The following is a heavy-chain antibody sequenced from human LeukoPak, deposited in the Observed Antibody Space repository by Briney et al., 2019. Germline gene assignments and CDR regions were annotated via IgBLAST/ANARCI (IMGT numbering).Heavy chain of an antibody. D-gene: IGHD5-24*01. CDR2: IGLSSNYI. J-gene: IGHJ4*02. CDR1: GFIFRTYR. Sequence: GGSLRLSCAASGFIFRTYRMNWVRQAPGMGLEWVSSIGLSSNYISYADSVEGRFTISRDNAKNSLYLQMNSLRAEDTAVYYCAREDSRDGYGFDYWGQGTLVTVSS. V-gene: IGHV3-21*01. CDR3: AREDSRDGYGFDY.